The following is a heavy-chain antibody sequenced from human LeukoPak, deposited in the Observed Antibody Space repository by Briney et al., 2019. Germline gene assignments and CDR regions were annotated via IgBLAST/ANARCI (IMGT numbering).Heavy chain of an antibody. CDR3: ARQGDWENPGMETNWFDP. J-gene: IGHJ5*02. D-gene: IGHD3-9*01. V-gene: IGHV5-51*01. Sequence: GESLKISCKGSGNNFTSFWIDWVRQMPGKGLEWMGIIYPGDSDTRYSPSFQGQVTISADKSISTAYLQWSSLKASDTAMYYCARQGDWENPGMETNWFDPWGQGTLVTVSS. CDR1: GNNFTSFW. CDR2: IYPGDSDT.